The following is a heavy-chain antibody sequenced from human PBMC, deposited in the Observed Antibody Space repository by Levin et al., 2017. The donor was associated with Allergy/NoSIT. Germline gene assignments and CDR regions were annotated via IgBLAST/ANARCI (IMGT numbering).Heavy chain of an antibody. CDR2: INWNGNII. J-gene: IGHJ5*01. V-gene: IGHV3-9*01. Sequence: GGSLRLSCAASGFTFNDYAMHWVRQVPGKGLEWVSGINWNGNIIGYADSVKGRFTISRDNGKKSLYLQVNSLRPEDTALYYCAKDSAGGSCSWRWLDSWGQGTLVTVSS. CDR3: AKDSAGGSCSWRWLDS. CDR1: GFTFNDYA. D-gene: IGHD6-13*01.